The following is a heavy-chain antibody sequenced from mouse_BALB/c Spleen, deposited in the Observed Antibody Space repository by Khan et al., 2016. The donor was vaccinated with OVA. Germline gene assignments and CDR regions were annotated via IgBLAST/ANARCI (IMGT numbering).Heavy chain of an antibody. Sequence: VRLQQSGPELVKPGASVRIPCKASGYIFSDYNMDWVKQSHGKSLEWIGDITSNNGGTIYNQKFKGKATLTVDKSSSTAYMELRSLTSEDTAVYYCTRGGFGSAFAYWGQGTLVTVSA. CDR3: TRGGFGSAFAY. CDR2: ITSNNGGT. CDR1: GYIFSDYN. D-gene: IGHD1-1*01. J-gene: IGHJ3*01. V-gene: IGHV1-18*01.